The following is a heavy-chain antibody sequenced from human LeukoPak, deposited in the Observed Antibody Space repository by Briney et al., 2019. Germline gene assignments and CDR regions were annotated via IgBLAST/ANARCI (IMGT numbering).Heavy chain of an antibody. J-gene: IGHJ4*02. CDR2: ISYDGSNK. Sequence: PGGSLRLSCAASGFTFSSFSMNWVRQAPGKGLEWVAVISYDGSNKYYADSVKGRFTISRDNSKNTLYLQMNSRRAEDTAVYYCAGAPYYYDSSFDYWGQGTLVTVSS. V-gene: IGHV3-30*03. CDR3: AGAPYYYDSSFDY. D-gene: IGHD3-22*01. CDR1: GFTFSSFS.